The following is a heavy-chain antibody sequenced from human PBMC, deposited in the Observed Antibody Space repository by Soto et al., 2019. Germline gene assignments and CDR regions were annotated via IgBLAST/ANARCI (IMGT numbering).Heavy chain of an antibody. CDR2: MSYDGSNE. D-gene: IGHD3-9*01. V-gene: IGHV3-30*18. Sequence: GGSLRLSCAASGFIFSTYVIHWVRQAPGKGPEWVATMSYDGSNEYYADSVQGRFTISRDNSKNTLYLQMNSLTIEDTAMYYCAQSPSLTQRGCFDYWGQGAQVTVSS. CDR3: AQSPSLTQRGCFDY. CDR1: GFIFSTYV. J-gene: IGHJ4*02.